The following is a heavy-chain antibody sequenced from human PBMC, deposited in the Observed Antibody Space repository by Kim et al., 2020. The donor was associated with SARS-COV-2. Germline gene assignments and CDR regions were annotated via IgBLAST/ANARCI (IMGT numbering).Heavy chain of an antibody. D-gene: IGHD3-22*01. J-gene: IGHJ3*02. CDR3: AKASRYYDISGRDAFDI. V-gene: IGHV3-7*01. Sequence: GGSLRLSCAASGFAFSNFWMSWVRQAPGKGLEWVANIKRDESEKYYVDSVKGRFTISRDKAKNSLYLQMTSLRAEDTAVYYCAKASRYYDISGRDAFDI. CDR2: IKRDESEK. CDR1: GFAFSNFW.